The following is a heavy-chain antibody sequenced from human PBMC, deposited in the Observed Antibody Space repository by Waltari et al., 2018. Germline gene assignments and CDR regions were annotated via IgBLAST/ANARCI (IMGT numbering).Heavy chain of an antibody. J-gene: IGHJ6*02. V-gene: IGHV1-69*08. CDR2: IIPIFGTA. Sequence: QVQLVQSGAEVKKPGSSVKVSCKASGGTFSSYAISWVRQAPGQGLEWMGRIIPIFGTANYAQKFQGRVTITADKSTSTAYMELSSLRSEDTAVYYCASPSGSYPSCYYGMDVWGQGTTVTVSS. D-gene: IGHD1-26*01. CDR3: ASPSGSYPSCYYGMDV. CDR1: GGTFSSYA.